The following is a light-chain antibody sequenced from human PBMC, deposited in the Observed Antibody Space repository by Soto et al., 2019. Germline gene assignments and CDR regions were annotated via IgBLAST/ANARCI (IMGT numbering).Light chain of an antibody. CDR2: EVS. CDR1: SSDVGAYNY. Sequence: QSVLTQPPSASGSPGQSVTISCIGTSSDVGAYNYVSWYQQHPGKVPKLMIYEVSKRPSGVPDRFSASKSGNTASLFISGLQAEDEADYYCSTHTSYSSYVGGAGTKVTV. J-gene: IGLJ1*01. CDR3: STHTSYSSYV. V-gene: IGLV2-8*01.